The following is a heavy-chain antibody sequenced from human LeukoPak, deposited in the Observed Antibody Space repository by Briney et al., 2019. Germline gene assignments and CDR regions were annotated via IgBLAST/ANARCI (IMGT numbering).Heavy chain of an antibody. J-gene: IGHJ3*02. CDR2: TYYRSKWSN. CDR3: ARDQDGVDAFDI. CDR1: GDSVSSNSAA. V-gene: IGHV6-1*01. Sequence: SQTLSLTCAISGDSVSSNSAAWNWIRQSPSRGLEWLGRTYYRSKWSNGYAVSVKSRIIINPDTSKNQFSLHLNSVTPEDTAVYYCARDQDGVDAFDIWGQGTMVTVSS. D-gene: IGHD4-17*01.